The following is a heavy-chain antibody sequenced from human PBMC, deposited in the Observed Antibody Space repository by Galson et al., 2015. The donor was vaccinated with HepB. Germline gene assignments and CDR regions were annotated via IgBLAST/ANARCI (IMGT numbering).Heavy chain of an antibody. J-gene: IGHJ4*02. Sequence: SLRLSCAASGFTFSSYAMHWVRQAPGKGLEWVAVISFDGSNKYFADSVRDRFTISRDNSKNTLYLQMNSLRAEDTAVFYCARENSGSYYTLDYWGQGTLVTVSS. CDR3: ARENSGSYYTLDY. CDR1: GFTFSSYA. D-gene: IGHD3-10*01. V-gene: IGHV3-30*04. CDR2: ISFDGSNK.